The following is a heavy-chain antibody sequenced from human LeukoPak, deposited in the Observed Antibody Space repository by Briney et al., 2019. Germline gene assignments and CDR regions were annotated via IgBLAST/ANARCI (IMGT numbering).Heavy chain of an antibody. CDR2: ISSSSSYI. D-gene: IGHD3-16*01. J-gene: IGHJ4*02. V-gene: IGHV3-21*01. CDR1: GFTVSSNY. CDR3: ARAYYVWGSFDY. Sequence: GGSLRLSCAVSGFTVSSNYMNWVRQAPGKGLEWVSSISSSSSYIYYADSVKGRFTISRDNAKNSLYLQMNSLRAEDTAVYYCARAYYVWGSFDYWGQGTLVTVSS.